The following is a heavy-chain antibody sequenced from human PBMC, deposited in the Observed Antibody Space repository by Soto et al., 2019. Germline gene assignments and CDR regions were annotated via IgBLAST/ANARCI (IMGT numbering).Heavy chain of an antibody. V-gene: IGHV1-18*01. Sequence: ASVKVSCKASGYTFTSYGISWVRQAPGQGLEWMGWISAYNGNTNYAQKLQGRVTMATDTSTSTAYMELRSLRSDDTAVYYCARGWDASYYYDSSGYYPPGYWGQGTMVTVSS. CDR1: GYTFTSYG. CDR2: ISAYNGNT. J-gene: IGHJ4*02. CDR3: ARGWDASYYYDSSGYYPPGY. D-gene: IGHD3-22*01.